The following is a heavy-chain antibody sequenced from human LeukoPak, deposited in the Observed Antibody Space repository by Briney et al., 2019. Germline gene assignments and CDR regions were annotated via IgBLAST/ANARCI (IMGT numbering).Heavy chain of an antibody. CDR3: AKGHSAHGTGFDY. V-gene: IGHV3-23*01. Sequence: PGGSLRLSCAASGLSFSRFAMSWVRQAPGKGLEWVSTISGSGDTTYYADSEKGRFTISRDNLKNTLYVQMNSLRVEDTAVYYCAKGHSAHGTGFDYWGQGTLVIVSS. CDR2: ISGSGDTT. J-gene: IGHJ4*02. CDR1: GLSFSRFA. D-gene: IGHD1-1*01.